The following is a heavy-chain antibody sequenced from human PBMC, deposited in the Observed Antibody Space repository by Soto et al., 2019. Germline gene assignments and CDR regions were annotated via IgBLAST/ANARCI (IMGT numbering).Heavy chain of an antibody. CDR3: AREGAIAAAGTGGGDFDY. V-gene: IGHV1-69*13. D-gene: IGHD6-13*01. J-gene: IGHJ4*02. CDR2: IIPIFGTA. CDR1: GGTFSSYA. Sequence: GASVKVSCKASGGTFSSYAISWVRQAPGQGLEWMGGIIPIFGTANYAQKFQGRVTITADESTSTAYMELSSLRSEDTAVYYCAREGAIAAAGTGGGDFDYWGQGTLVTVS.